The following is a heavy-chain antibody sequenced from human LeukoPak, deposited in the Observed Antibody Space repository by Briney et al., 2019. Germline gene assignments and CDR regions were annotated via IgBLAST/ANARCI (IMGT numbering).Heavy chain of an antibody. V-gene: IGHV3-23*01. CDR1: GFTFSNFA. Sequence: GGSLRLSCAASGFTFSNFAMSWVRQAPGKGLEWVSAISGSGGSTYYADSVKGRFTISRDNSKNTLYLQINSLRAEDTAAYYCAKDREGYCSSSTCSLLDYWGQGTLVTVSS. CDR2: ISGSGGST. CDR3: AKDREGYCSSSTCSLLDY. D-gene: IGHD2-2*01. J-gene: IGHJ4*02.